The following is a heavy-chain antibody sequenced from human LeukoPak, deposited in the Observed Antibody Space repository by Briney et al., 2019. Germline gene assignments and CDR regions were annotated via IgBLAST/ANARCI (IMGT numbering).Heavy chain of an antibody. V-gene: IGHV3-21*01. J-gene: IGHJ4*02. CDR3: ARAGTIVGATYFDY. Sequence: PGGSLRLSCAASGFTFSSYSMNWVRQAPGKGLEWVSSISSSSSYIYYADSVRGRFTISRDNAKNSLYLQMNSLRAEDTAVYYCARAGTIVGATYFDYWGQGTLVTVSS. D-gene: IGHD1-26*01. CDR2: ISSSSSYI. CDR1: GFTFSSYS.